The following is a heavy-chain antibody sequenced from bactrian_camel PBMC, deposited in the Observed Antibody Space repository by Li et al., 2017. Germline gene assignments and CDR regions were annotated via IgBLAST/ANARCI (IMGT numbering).Heavy chain of an antibody. J-gene: IGHJ6*01. CDR3: AAGETYYTDSVADESDFAY. Sequence: HVQLVESGGGSVQVGGSLTLACVASGDTIGRYCMGWFRQIPDREREGVAGIESDGSTSYADSVKGRFTISQDSAKNTLYLQMNSLKPEDTAMYYCAAGETYYTDSVADESDFAYWGQGTQVTVS. CDR1: GDTIGRYC. D-gene: IGHD4*01. CDR2: IESDGST. V-gene: IGHV3S55*01.